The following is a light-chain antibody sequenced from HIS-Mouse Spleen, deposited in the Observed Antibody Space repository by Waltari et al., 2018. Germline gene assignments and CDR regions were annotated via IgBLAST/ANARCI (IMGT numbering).Light chain of an antibody. Sequence: EIVLTQSPATLSLSPGERAPLSCRARQSVSSYLAWYQQKPGQAPRLLIYDASNRATGIPARFSGSGSGTDFTLTISSLEPEDFAVYYCQQRSNWLITFGQGTRLEIK. J-gene: IGKJ5*01. CDR2: DAS. V-gene: IGKV3-11*01. CDR3: QQRSNWLIT. CDR1: QSVSSY.